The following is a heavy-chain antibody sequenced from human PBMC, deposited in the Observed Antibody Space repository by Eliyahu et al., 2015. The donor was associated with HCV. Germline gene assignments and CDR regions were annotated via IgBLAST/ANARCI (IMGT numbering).Heavy chain of an antibody. CDR2: TSYRGST. CDR3: ARGRHDSSRFDY. D-gene: IGHD3-22*01. CDR1: GGAVSRGNYY. V-gene: IGHV4-61*01. Sequence: QVQLQESGPGLVKASETLSLTCSVSGGAVSRGNYYWSWIRQSPGKGLGWIGYTSYRGSTSXNPSLESRVTISPDTSNNQFSLKLSSVIAADTAVYYCARGRHDSSRFDYWGRGTLVTVSS. J-gene: IGHJ4*02.